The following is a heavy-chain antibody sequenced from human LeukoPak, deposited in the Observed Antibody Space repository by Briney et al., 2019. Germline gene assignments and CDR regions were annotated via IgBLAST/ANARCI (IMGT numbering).Heavy chain of an antibody. D-gene: IGHD3-10*01. CDR1: GFTVSSNS. V-gene: IGHV3-53*01. CDR2: ICSGGST. CDR3: ARSKGTN. Sequence: GGSLRLSCAASGFTVSSNSRNWVRQAPGKGLEWVSVICSGGSTYYADSVKGRFTISRNNSKNTLYLQMNSLRPEDTAVYYCARSKGTNWGQGTLVTVSS. J-gene: IGHJ4*02.